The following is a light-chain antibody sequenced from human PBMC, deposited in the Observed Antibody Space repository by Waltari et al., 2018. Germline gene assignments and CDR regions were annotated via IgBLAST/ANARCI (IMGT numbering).Light chain of an antibody. CDR1: QSITTY. CDR3: QQYNAYPYT. CDR2: RAS. V-gene: IGKV1-5*03. J-gene: IGKJ2*01. Sequence: DIQMTQSPSNLSASVGDKVTITCRASQSITTYLAWSQQKPGKAPKLLIYRASTLENGLPSRFNGSGSGTEFTLTVSSLQPDDFATYYCQQYNAYPYTFGQGTKLEI.